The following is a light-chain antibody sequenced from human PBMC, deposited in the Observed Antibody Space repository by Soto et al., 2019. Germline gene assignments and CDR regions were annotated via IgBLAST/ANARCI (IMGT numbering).Light chain of an antibody. CDR3: QQYNNWPPYT. J-gene: IGKJ2*01. CDR2: GAS. V-gene: IGKV3-15*01. CDR1: QSVSSN. Sequence: EIVMTQSPATLSVSPGERATLSCRASQSVSSNLAWYQQKPGQAPRLLIYGASTRATGIPARFSGSGSGTAFTLTISSLQSEDFAVYYCQQYNNWPPYTFGQGTTLEIK.